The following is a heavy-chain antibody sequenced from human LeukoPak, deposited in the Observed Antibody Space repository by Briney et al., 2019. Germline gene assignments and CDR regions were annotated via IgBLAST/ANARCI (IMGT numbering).Heavy chain of an antibody. CDR3: AKAAILHKNYYYYYGMDV. V-gene: IGHV3-23*01. Sequence: GGSLRLSCAASGLTFSGYAMSWVRQAPGKGLEWVSAISGSGGSTYYADSVKGRFTISRDNSKNTLYLQMNSLRAEDTAVYYCAKAAILHKNYYYYYGMDVWGQGTTVTVSS. CDR2: ISGSGGST. CDR1: GLTFSGYA. D-gene: IGHD4-4*01. J-gene: IGHJ6*02.